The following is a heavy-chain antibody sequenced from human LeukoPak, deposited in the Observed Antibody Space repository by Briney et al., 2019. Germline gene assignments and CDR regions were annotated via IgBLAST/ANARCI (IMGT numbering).Heavy chain of an antibody. CDR2: ISSSSSTI. Sequence: GGSLRLSCAASGFTFSSYSMNWVRQAPGKGLEWVSYISSSSSTIYYADSVKGRFTISRDNAKSSLYLQMNSLRAEDTAVYYCARIHSSSWYGESGYGMDVWGQGTTVTVSS. CDR1: GFTFSSYS. V-gene: IGHV3-48*01. D-gene: IGHD6-13*01. J-gene: IGHJ6*02. CDR3: ARIHSSSWYGESGYGMDV.